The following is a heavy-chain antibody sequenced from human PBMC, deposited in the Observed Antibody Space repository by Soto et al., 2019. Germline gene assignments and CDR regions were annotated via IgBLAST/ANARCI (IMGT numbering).Heavy chain of an antibody. CDR3: ISHSPEDMIRT. CDR2: IRNKANSYAT. Sequence: EVQLVASGGGLVQPGGSLKLSYAASGFTFSGSSVHWVRQASGKGLEWVGRIRNKANSYATAYDASVRGRFTISRDDSKNTAFLQMNSLNTEDTAVYYCISHSPEDMIRTWGQGTLVTVSS. V-gene: IGHV3-73*02. CDR1: GFTFSGSS. D-gene: IGHD2-15*01. J-gene: IGHJ4*02.